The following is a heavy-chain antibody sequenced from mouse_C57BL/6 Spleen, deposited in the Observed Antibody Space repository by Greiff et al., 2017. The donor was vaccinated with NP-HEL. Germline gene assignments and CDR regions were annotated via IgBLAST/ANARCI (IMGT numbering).Heavy chain of an antibody. CDR2: IDPSDSYT. Sequence: QVQLKQPGAELVMPGASVKLSCKASGYTFTSYWMHWVKQRPGQGLEWIGEIDPSDSYTNYNQKFKGKSTLTVDKSSSTAYMQLSSLTSEDSAVYYCARRSYYDSSYAMDYWGQGTSVTVSS. D-gene: IGHD2-4*01. CDR1: GYTFTSYW. J-gene: IGHJ4*01. V-gene: IGHV1-69*01. CDR3: ARRSYYDSSYAMDY.